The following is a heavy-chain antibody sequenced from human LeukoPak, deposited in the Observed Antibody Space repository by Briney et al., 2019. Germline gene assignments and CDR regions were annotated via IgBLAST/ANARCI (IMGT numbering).Heavy chain of an antibody. CDR2: ISSSSSYI. CDR3: ARVRTYYYDSSGYPDY. Sequence: GGSLRLSCAASGFTFSSYSMNWVRQAPGKGLEWVSSISSSSSYIYYADSVKGGFTISRDNAKNSLYLQMNSLRAEDTAVYYCARVRTYYYDSSGYPDYWGQGTLVTVSS. CDR1: GFTFSSYS. J-gene: IGHJ4*02. V-gene: IGHV3-21*01. D-gene: IGHD3-22*01.